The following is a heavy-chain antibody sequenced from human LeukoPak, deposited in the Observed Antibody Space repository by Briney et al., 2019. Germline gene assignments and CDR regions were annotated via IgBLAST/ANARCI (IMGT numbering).Heavy chain of an antibody. J-gene: IGHJ4*02. CDR2: ISSSGGST. V-gene: IGHV3-66*02. Sequence: GGSLRLSCAASGFTVSSNYMSWVRQTPGKGLEWVSAISSSGGSTYYADSVKGRFTISRDNSKNTLYLQMNSLRAEDTAVYYCASCSGGSCNWLHYWGQGTLVTVSS. CDR1: GFTVSSNY. CDR3: ASCSGGSCNWLHY. D-gene: IGHD2-15*01.